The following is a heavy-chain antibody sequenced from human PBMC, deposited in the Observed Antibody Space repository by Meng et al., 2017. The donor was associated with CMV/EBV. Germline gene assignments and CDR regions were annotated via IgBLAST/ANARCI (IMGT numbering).Heavy chain of an antibody. CDR3: AERGGGY. J-gene: IGHJ4*02. CDR2: IHYTGRA. Sequence: QVQLQQSGPGLVNPSEPLSLTCRVSGVSIRTHYWSWVRQTPGKGLEWIASIHYTGRADYSPSLKSRLTISVDTSDSQLSLKLSSVTPADTAMYYCAERGGGYWGQGILVTVSS. CDR1: GVSIRTHY. V-gene: IGHV4-59*11. D-gene: IGHD1-1*01.